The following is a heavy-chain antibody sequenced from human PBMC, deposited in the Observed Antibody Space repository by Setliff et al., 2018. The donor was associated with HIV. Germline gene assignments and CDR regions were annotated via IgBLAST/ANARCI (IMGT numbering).Heavy chain of an antibody. CDR1: GDSINSGTYY. D-gene: IGHD3-10*01. CDR2: LQLSGDT. V-gene: IGHV4-61*02. Sequence: PSETLSLTCTVSGDSINSGTYYWRWIRQPAGKGLEWMGRLQLSGDTNYNPSLKSRVTMSIDTSKNQFPLKLSSVTAADTAVYYCARDNSYYYGSGSHYWYGMDVWGQGTTVTVSS. CDR3: ARDNSYYYGSGSHYWYGMDV. J-gene: IGHJ6*01.